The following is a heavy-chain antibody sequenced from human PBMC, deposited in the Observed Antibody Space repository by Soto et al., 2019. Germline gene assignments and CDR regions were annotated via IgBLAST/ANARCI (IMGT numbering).Heavy chain of an antibody. Sequence: SGPTLVNPTQTLTLTCTFSGFSLSTSGVGVGWIRQPPGKALEWLALIYWNDDKRYSPSLKSRLTITEDTSKNQVVLTMTNMDPVDTATYYCAHRPSYDFWSGDWGSSYFYGMDVWGQGTTVTVSS. CDR3: AHRPSYDFWSGDWGSSYFYGMDV. D-gene: IGHD3-3*01. CDR1: GFSLSTSGVG. V-gene: IGHV2-5*01. J-gene: IGHJ6*02. CDR2: IYWNDDK.